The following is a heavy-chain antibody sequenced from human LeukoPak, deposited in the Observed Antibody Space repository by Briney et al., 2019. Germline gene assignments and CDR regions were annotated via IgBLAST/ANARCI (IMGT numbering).Heavy chain of an antibody. J-gene: IGHJ4*02. CDR1: GGSISRSNYY. Sequence: SETLSLTCTVSGGSISRSNYYWGWIRQPPGKGLEWIGSIYYSGSTYYNPSLKSRVTISVDTSKDQFSLKLSSMTAADTAVYYCVRSTNHADFDSWGQGTLVTVSS. CDR3: VRSTNHADFDS. V-gene: IGHV4-39*01. D-gene: IGHD2-2*01. CDR2: IYYSGST.